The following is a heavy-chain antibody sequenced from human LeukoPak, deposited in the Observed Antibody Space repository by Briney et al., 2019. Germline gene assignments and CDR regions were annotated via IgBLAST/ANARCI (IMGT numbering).Heavy chain of an antibody. D-gene: IGHD5-24*01. CDR3: AGDEGWTFDI. CDR2: IKQDGSVI. V-gene: IGHV3-7*01. J-gene: IGHJ3*02. CDR1: GFSFSTHW. Sequence: SGGSLRLSCAASGFSFSTHWMSWFRQAPGKGLEWVALIKQDGSVIHYVVSVKGRFTISRDNAKNSLSLQMNGLRADDTAVYYCAGDEGWTFDIWGQGTKVTVSS.